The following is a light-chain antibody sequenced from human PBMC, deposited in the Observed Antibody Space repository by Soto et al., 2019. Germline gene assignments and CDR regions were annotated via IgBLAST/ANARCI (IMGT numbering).Light chain of an antibody. J-gene: IGKJ5*01. CDR3: QQLFDSPIT. CDR2: AAS. Sequence: SQLTQSRSFLSPSIEVTVTIPCRASQVISTSLAWYQVKPGKAPKLLIYAASTLESGVPSRFSATVSGTEFSLTITSLQPEDFATYYCQQLFDSPITFGQGTRLEIK. V-gene: IGKV1-9*01. CDR1: QVISTS.